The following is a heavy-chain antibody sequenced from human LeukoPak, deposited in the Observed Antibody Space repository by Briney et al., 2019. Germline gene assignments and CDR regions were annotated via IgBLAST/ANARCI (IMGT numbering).Heavy chain of an antibody. J-gene: IGHJ3*01. D-gene: IGHD4-11*01. CDR2: VYHIGTT. V-gene: IGHV4-38-2*01. Sequence: PSETLSLTCGVSGSSFSGGYYWGWVRQAPGKGLEWIGNVYHIGTTYINPSLRTRVSLSAATSKKQFFLTLKSVTAADTAVYFCVDLQPEGAFDVWGPGTVVTVSS. CDR3: VDLQPEGAFDV. CDR1: GSSFSGGYY.